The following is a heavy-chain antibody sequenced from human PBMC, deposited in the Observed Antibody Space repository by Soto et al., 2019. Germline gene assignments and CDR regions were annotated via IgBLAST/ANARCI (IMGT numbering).Heavy chain of an antibody. CDR2: ISFDGSNK. V-gene: IGHV3-30-3*01. J-gene: IGHJ4*02. Sequence: QVQLVESGGVVVQPGRSLRLSCAASGFTFRSYAMHWVRQAPGKGLEWVAVISFDGSNKYYADSVKGRFTISRDNSENTLYLQMNSLRAEDTALYYCARGGLEILWFRGNYWGQGTLVTVSS. CDR3: ARGGLEILWFRGNY. D-gene: IGHD3-10*01. CDR1: GFTFRSYA.